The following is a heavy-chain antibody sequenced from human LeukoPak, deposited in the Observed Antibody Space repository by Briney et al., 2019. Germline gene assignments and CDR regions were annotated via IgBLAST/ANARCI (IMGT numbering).Heavy chain of an antibody. J-gene: IGHJ5*02. CDR1: GGSFSGYY. Sequence: SETLSLTCAVYGGSFSGYYWSWIRQPPGKGLEWIGEINHSGSTNYNPSLKSRVTISVDTSKNQFSLKLSSVTAADTAVYYCARQSLILGYCSGGSCYSRGWFDPWGQGTLVTVSS. CDR2: INHSGST. V-gene: IGHV4-34*01. D-gene: IGHD2-15*01. CDR3: ARQSLILGYCSGGSCYSRGWFDP.